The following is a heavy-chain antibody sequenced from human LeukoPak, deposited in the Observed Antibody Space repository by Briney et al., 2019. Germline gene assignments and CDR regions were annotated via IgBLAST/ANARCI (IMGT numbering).Heavy chain of an antibody. Sequence: GGSLRLSCAASGFTFSSYWMSWVRQAPGKGLEWVANIKQDGSEKYYVDSVKGRFTISRDNAKNSLYLQMNSLRAEDTAVYYCARDRDTYYYDSSGYYGYWGQGTLVTVSS. V-gene: IGHV3-7*01. D-gene: IGHD3-22*01. CDR1: GFTFSSYW. CDR2: IKQDGSEK. CDR3: ARDRDTYYYDSSGYYGY. J-gene: IGHJ4*02.